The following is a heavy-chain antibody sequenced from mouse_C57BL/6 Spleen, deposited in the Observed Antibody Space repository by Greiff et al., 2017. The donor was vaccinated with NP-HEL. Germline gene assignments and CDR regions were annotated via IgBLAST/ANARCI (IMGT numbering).Heavy chain of an antibody. D-gene: IGHD4-1*01. J-gene: IGHJ3*01. CDR3: TTKVKLAWFAY. Sequence: EVQLQQSGAELVRPGASVKLSCTASGFNIKDDYMHWVKQRPEQGLEWIGWIDPENGDTEYASKFQGKATITADTSSNTAYLQLSSLTSEDTAVYYCTTKVKLAWFAYWGQGTLVTVSA. CDR2: IDPENGDT. CDR1: GFNIKDDY. V-gene: IGHV14-4*01.